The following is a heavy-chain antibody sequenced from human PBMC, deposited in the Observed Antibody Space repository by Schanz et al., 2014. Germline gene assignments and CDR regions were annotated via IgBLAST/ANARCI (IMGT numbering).Heavy chain of an antibody. D-gene: IGHD3-16*01. CDR2: ISGSSSTK. J-gene: IGHJ3*01. CDR1: GITFSGYS. Sequence: EVQLVESGGGLAQPGGSLRLSCAASGITFSGYSMNWVRQAPGKGLEWVSYISGSSSTKYYADSVKGRFTISRDNGKKSLYLQMTSVGAEDAAVFFCARVYEGALSPPRHDAFDVWGQGTVVTVSS. V-gene: IGHV3-48*01. CDR3: ARVYEGALSPPRHDAFDV.